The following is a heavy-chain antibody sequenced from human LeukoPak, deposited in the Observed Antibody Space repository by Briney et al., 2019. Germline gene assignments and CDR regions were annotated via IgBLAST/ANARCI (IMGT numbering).Heavy chain of an antibody. CDR2: IPRSGGST. Sequence: PGGSLRLSCAASGFTFSSYAMSWVRQAPGKGLEWVSSIPRSGGSTFYADSVEGRFTISRDNAKNSVFLQMNSLRAEDTAVYYCAAVIDYWGQGTLVTVSS. CDR3: AAVIDY. CDR1: GFTFSSYA. V-gene: IGHV3-23*01. J-gene: IGHJ4*02.